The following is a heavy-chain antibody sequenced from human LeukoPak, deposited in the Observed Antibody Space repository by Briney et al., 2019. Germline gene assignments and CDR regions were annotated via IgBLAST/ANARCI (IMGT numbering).Heavy chain of an antibody. CDR1: GFAFSDFG. D-gene: IGHD5-24*01. J-gene: IGHJ4*02. CDR3: VKDRREGYNGPDH. Sequence: GESLRLSCVGSGFAFSDFGLHWVRQAPGKGLEWVTLISNDESQKYYVGSVKGRFTISRDNSKNTLYLHMNSLRGEDTAVYYCVKDRREGYNGPDHWGQGTLVTVSS. V-gene: IGHV3-30*18. CDR2: ISNDESQK.